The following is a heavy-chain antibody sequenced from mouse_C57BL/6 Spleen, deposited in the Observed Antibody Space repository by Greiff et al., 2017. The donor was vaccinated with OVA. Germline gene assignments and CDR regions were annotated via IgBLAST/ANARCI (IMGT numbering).Heavy chain of an antibody. V-gene: IGHV5-9*01. J-gene: IGHJ3*01. Sequence: EVQRVESGGGLVKPGGSLKLSCAASGFTFSSYTMSWVRQTPEKRLEWVATISGGGGNTYYPDSVKGRFTISRDNAKNTLYLQMSSLRAEDTALYYCARDDYDEEWFAYWGQGTLVTVSA. CDR2: ISGGGGNT. CDR1: GFTFSSYT. CDR3: ARDDYDEEWFAY. D-gene: IGHD2-4*01.